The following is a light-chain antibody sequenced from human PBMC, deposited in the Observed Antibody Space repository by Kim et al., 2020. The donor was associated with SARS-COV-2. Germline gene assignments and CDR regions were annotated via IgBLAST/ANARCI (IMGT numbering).Light chain of an antibody. J-gene: IGKJ5*01. V-gene: IGKV3-20*01. CDR1: QRVSSSY. CDR3: QQYGSSFT. CDR2: GAS. Sequence: VSTGERASLSCGPRQRVSSSYLAWYQQKPGQAPRLLIYGASSRATGIPDRFSGSGSGTDFTLTISRLEPEDFAVYYCQQYGSSFTFGQGTRLEIK.